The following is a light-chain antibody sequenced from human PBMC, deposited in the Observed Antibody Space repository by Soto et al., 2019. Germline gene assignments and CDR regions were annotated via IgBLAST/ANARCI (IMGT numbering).Light chain of an antibody. J-gene: IGKJ1*01. CDR1: QSISSY. CDR3: QHYSTNSPT. CDR2: DVS. Sequence: DIHRTHSPSSLCGLAKDRVSVAWGASQSISSYLNWYQQKPGKAPNLLIYDVSSLESGVPSRFSGSRSGTEFTLTISSLQPEDFATYYCQHYSTNSPTFGQGTKVDI. V-gene: IGKV1-5*01.